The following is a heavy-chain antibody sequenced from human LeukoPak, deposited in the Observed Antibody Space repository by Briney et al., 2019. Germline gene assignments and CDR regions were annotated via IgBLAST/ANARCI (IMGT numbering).Heavy chain of an antibody. V-gene: IGHV4-59*12. CDR1: GGSISSYY. CDR3: ARDYDVLTAYPPTQLFDP. J-gene: IGHJ5*02. D-gene: IGHD3-9*01. CDR2: IYYSGST. Sequence: SETLSLTCIVSGGSISSYYWSWIRQPPGKGLEWIGYIYYSGSTNYNPSLKSRVTMSVDTSKNQFSLKLNSVTAADTAVYYCARDYDVLTAYPPTQLFDPWGQGTLVTVSS.